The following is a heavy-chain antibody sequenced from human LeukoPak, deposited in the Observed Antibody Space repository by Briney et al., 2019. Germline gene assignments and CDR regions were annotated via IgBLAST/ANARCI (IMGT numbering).Heavy chain of an antibody. Sequence: SETLSLTCTVSGGSISNYYWSWIRQTPGKGLEWIGYIHNSGSTKYNPSLKSPVSISVDTSKNQFSLKLSSVTAADTAVYYCARQSAAISLAAKETWFDPWGQGTLVTVSS. CDR1: GGSISNYY. V-gene: IGHV4-59*08. CDR2: IHNSGST. J-gene: IGHJ5*02. CDR3: ARQSAAISLAAKETWFDP. D-gene: IGHD2-2*02.